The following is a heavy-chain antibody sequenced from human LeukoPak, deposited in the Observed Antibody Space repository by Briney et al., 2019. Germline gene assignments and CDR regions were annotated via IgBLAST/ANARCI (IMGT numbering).Heavy chain of an antibody. Sequence: ASVKVSCKASGYTFTSYGISWVRQAPGQGLEWMGWISAYNGNTNYAQKLQGRVTMTTGTSTSTAYMELRSLRSDDTAVYYCARVRGITMIVVANWGYYYMDVWGKGTTVTVSS. CDR2: ISAYNGNT. D-gene: IGHD3-22*01. CDR1: GYTFTSYG. J-gene: IGHJ6*03. V-gene: IGHV1-18*01. CDR3: ARVRGITMIVVANWGYYYMDV.